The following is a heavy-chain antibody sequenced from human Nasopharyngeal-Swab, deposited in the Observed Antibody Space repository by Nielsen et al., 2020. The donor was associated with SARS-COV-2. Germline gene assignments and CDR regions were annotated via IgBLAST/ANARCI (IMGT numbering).Heavy chain of an antibody. CDR3: AKDLSYYYDNSGGGMDV. CDR2: ISGSGGST. Sequence: GESLKISCAASGFTFSSYAMSWVRQAPGKGLEWVSAISGSGGSTYYADSVKGRFTISRDNSKNTLYLQMNSLRAEDTVVYYCAKDLSYYYDNSGGGMDVWGQGTTVTVSS. J-gene: IGHJ6*02. CDR1: GFTFSSYA. V-gene: IGHV3-23*01. D-gene: IGHD3-22*01.